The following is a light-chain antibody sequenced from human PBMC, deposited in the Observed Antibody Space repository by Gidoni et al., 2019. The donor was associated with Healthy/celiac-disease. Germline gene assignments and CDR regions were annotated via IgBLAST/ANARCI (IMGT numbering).Light chain of an antibody. CDR1: SSDGGSYNY. CDR2: DVS. V-gene: IGLV2-14*03. Sequence: QSALTQPYSVSGSPGQSITISCTGTSSDGGSYNYVAWYQQHPGKAPKLMIYDVSNRPSGVSNRFSGSKSGNTASLTISGLQAEDEADYYCSSYTSSSTPKVFGGGTKLTVL. CDR3: SSYTSSSTPKV. J-gene: IGLJ2*01.